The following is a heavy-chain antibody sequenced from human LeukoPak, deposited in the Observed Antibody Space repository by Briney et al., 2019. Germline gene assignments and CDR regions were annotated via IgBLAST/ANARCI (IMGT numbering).Heavy chain of an antibody. Sequence: SQTLSLTCAVSGGSISSGGYSCSWIRQPPGKGLEWIGYIYHSGSTYYNPSLKSRVTISVDRSKNQFSLKLNSVTAADTAVYYCAREMVMKGAFDIWGQGTMVTVSS. CDR1: GGSISSGGYS. CDR2: IYHSGST. V-gene: IGHV4-30-2*01. CDR3: AREMVMKGAFDI. D-gene: IGHD2-21*01. J-gene: IGHJ3*02.